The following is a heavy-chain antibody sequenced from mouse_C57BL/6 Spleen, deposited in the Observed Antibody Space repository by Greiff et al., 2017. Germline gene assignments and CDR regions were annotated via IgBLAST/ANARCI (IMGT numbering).Heavy chain of an antibody. V-gene: IGHV1-61*01. D-gene: IGHD2-10*01. CDR3: ARAPSYYY. Sequence: VQLQQPGAELVRPGSSVKLSCKASGYTFTSYWMDWVKQRPGQGLEWIGNIDPSDSETHYNQKFKDKATLTVDKSSSTAYMQLSSLTSEDSAVYFCARAPSYYYWGQGTPLTVSS. CDR1: GYTFTSYW. CDR2: IDPSDSET. J-gene: IGHJ2*01.